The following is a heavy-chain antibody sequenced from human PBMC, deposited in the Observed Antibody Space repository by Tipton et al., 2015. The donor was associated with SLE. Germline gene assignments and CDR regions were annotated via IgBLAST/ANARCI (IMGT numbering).Heavy chain of an antibody. CDR1: GGSISSHY. CDR3: ARDQDGSGSYAT. D-gene: IGHD3-10*01. CDR2: IYYSGST. J-gene: IGHJ4*02. Sequence: TLSLTCTVSGGSISSHYWSWIRQPPGKGLEWIGYIYYSGSTNYNPSLKSRVTISVDTSKNQFSLKLSSVTAAGTAVYYCARDQDGSGSYATWGQGTLVTVSS. V-gene: IGHV4-59*11.